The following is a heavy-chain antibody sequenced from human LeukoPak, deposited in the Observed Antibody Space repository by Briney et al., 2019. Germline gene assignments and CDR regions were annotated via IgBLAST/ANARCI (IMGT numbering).Heavy chain of an antibody. CDR2: TYYRSKWYN. CDR1: GDSVSSNSAA. D-gene: IGHD6-13*01. CDR3: ARDRTAAAGCNWFDP. Sequence: SQTLSLTCAISGDSVSSNSAAWNWIRQSPSGGLEWLGRTYYRSKWYNDYAVSVKSRITINPDTSKNQFSLQLNSVTPEDTAVYHCARDRTAAAGCNWFDPWGQGTLVTVSS. V-gene: IGHV6-1*01. J-gene: IGHJ5*02.